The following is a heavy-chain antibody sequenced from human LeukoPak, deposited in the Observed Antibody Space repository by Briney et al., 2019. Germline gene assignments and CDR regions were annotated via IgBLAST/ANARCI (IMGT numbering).Heavy chain of an antibody. V-gene: IGHV3-30*02. Sequence: GGSLRLSCAASGFTFSSYGMHWVRQAPGKGLEWVAFIRYDGSNKYYADSVKGRFTISRDNSKNMLYLQMNSLRAEDTAVYYCAKKAGAYSSSWRSYFDYWGQGTLVTVSS. CDR2: IRYDGSNK. J-gene: IGHJ4*02. CDR3: AKKAGAYSSSWRSYFDY. CDR1: GFTFSSYG. D-gene: IGHD6-13*01.